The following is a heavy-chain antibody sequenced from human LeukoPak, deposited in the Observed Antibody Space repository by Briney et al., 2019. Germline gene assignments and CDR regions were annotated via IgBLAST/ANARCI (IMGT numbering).Heavy chain of an antibody. Sequence: PGGSLRLSCAVSGFTFDDYGMSWVRQAPGKGLEWVSVIYSGGSTYYADSVKGRFTISRDNSKNTLYLQMNSLRAEDTAVYYFARQVVVITSYFDLWGRGTLVTVSS. V-gene: IGHV3-66*04. CDR1: GFTFDDYG. CDR2: IYSGGST. D-gene: IGHD3-22*01. CDR3: ARQVVVITSYFDL. J-gene: IGHJ2*01.